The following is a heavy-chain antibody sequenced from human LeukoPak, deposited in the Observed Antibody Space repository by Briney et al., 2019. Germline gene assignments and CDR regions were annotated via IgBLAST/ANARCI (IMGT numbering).Heavy chain of an antibody. CDR1: GFTFDDYA. V-gene: IGHV3-9*01. Sequence: ALRLSCAASGFTFDDYAMHWVRQAPGKGLEWVSGISWNSGSIGYADSVKGRFTISRDNAKNSLYLQMNSLRAEDTALYYCAKDIFRYTGNFDYWGQGTLVTVSS. J-gene: IGHJ4*02. D-gene: IGHD1-20*01. CDR3: AKDIFRYTGNFDY. CDR2: ISWNSGSI.